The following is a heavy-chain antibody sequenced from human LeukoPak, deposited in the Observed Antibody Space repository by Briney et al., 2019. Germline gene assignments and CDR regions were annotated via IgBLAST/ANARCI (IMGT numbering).Heavy chain of an antibody. Sequence: SETLSLTCTVSGGSISSSSYYWGGIRQPPGKGLEWIGSIYYSGSTYYNPSLKSRVTISVDTSKNQFSLKLSSVTAADTAVYYCARRRDYYDSSGYAYYFDYWGQGTLVTVSS. V-gene: IGHV4-39*01. CDR1: GGSISSSSYY. D-gene: IGHD3-22*01. J-gene: IGHJ4*02. CDR3: ARRRDYYDSSGYAYYFDY. CDR2: IYYSGST.